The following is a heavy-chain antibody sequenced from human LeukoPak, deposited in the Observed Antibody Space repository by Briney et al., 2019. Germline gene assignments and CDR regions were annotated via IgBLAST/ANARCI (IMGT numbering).Heavy chain of an antibody. Sequence: GGSLRLSCAGSGFTFSNYGMHWVRQTPGKGLEWVAVIWHDGSNKYYADSVKGRFTISRDNSKNTLYLQMNSLRAEDTAVYYCAQPYYDISLDGVVYYFDYWGQGTLVTVSS. CDR1: GFTFSNYG. V-gene: IGHV3-30*02. J-gene: IGHJ4*02. CDR2: IWHDGSNK. CDR3: AQPYYDISLDGVVYYFDY. D-gene: IGHD3-9*01.